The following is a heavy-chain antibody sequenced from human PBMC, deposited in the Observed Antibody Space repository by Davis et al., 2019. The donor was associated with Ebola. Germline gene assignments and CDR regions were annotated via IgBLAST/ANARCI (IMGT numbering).Heavy chain of an antibody. Sequence: LSLTCTVSGGSISSSSYYWGWIRQAPGKGLEWVSYISSSGSTIYYADSVKGRFTISRDNSKNTLYLQMNSLRAEDTAVYYCAKVPSKLSGMDVWGQGTTVTVSS. V-gene: IGHV3-11*01. J-gene: IGHJ6*02. CDR2: ISSSGSTI. CDR1: GGSISSSSYY. CDR3: AKVPSKLSGMDV.